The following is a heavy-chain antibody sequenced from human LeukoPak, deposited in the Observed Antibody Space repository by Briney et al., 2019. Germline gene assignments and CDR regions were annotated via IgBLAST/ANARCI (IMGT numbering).Heavy chain of an antibody. J-gene: IGHJ4*02. D-gene: IGHD5-12*01. V-gene: IGHV3-21*01. CDR3: ARVLGYSGYDLVDY. Sequence: GGSLRLSCAASGFTFSSCSMNWVRQAPGKGLEWVSSISSSSSYIYYADSVKGRFTISRDNAKKSLYLQMKSLRAEDTAVYYCARVLGYSGYDLVDYWGQGTLVTVSS. CDR2: ISSSSSYI. CDR1: GFTFSSCS.